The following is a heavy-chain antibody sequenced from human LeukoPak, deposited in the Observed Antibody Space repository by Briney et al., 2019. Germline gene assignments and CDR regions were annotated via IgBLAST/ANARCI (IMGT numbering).Heavy chain of an antibody. V-gene: IGHV3-30*03. CDR2: ISYDGSNK. D-gene: IGHD1-1*01. CDR1: GFTVSSNY. Sequence: GGSLRLSCAASGFTVSSNYMSWVRQAPGKGLEWVAVISYDGSNKYYADSVKGRFTISRDNSKNSLYLQMNSLRAEDTAVYYCATGERVNYYGMDVWGQGTTVTVSS. CDR3: ATGERVNYYGMDV. J-gene: IGHJ6*02.